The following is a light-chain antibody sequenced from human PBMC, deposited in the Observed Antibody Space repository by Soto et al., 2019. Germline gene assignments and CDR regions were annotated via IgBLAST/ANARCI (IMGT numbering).Light chain of an antibody. CDR2: GAS. J-gene: IGKJ1*01. V-gene: IGKV3-20*01. CDR1: HSVSSSY. CDR3: QQYGSSPPWT. Sequence: EIVLTQSPGTLSFSPGERATFSCRASHSVSSSYIAWYQQKRGQAPRRLIYGASIRATGIPDRFSGSGSGTDFTLTISRLEPADFAVYYCQQYGSSPPWTFGQGT.